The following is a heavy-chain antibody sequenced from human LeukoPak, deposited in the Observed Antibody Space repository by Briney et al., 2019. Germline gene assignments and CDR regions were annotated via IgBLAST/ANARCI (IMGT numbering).Heavy chain of an antibody. J-gene: IGHJ5*02. CDR2: IYYSGST. V-gene: IGHV4-59*01. Sequence: SETPSLTCTVSGDSITSDYWAWIRQPPGKGLEWIGCIYYSGSTNYNPSLKSRVTISVDTSKNQFSLELTSVTAADTAIYYCARQYDNTGYYSNWFDPWGQGTLVTVSS. CDR1: GDSITSDY. CDR3: ARQYDNTGYYSNWFDP. D-gene: IGHD3-22*01.